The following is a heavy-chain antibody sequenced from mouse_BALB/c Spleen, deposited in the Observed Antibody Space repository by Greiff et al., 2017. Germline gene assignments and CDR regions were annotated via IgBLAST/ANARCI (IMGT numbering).Heavy chain of an antibody. CDR1: GFTFSSFG. J-gene: IGHJ4*01. D-gene: IGHD1-1*01. Sequence: DVKLVESGGGLVQPGGSLKLSCAASGFTFSSFGMHWVRQAPEKGLEWVAYISSGSSTTYYADTVKGRITISRDNPHNTLFLQMTSLRSEDTAMYYCARSDTTVVRYAFDYWGQGTSVTVSS. CDR3: ARSDTTVVRYAFDY. V-gene: IGHV5-17*02. CDR2: ISSGSSTT.